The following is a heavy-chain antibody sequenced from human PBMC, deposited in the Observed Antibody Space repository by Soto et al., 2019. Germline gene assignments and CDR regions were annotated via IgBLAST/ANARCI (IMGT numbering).Heavy chain of an antibody. D-gene: IGHD3-10*01. J-gene: IGHJ4*02. CDR1: GVTFNNYA. CDR3: AKGRGGSGSLTPRVDS. CDR2: ISGGGDTT. V-gene: IGHV3-23*01. Sequence: EVQLLESGGGLVQPGGSLRLSCAASGVTFNNYAMTWVRQAPGKGLEWVSAISGGGDTTSYADSVKGRFTVSRDGSKNTLYLQMSSLRAEDTALYYCAKGRGGSGSLTPRVDSWGQGTLVTVSS.